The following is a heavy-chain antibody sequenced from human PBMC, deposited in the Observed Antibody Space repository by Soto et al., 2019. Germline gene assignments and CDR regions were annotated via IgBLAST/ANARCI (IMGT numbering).Heavy chain of an antibody. Sequence: ASVKVSCKASGYTFTSYDINWVRQATGQGLEWMGWMNPNSGNTGYAQKFQGRVTMTRNTSISTAYMELSSLRSEDTAVYYCVLYYYDSSGYYYYYGIDVWGQGTTVTVSS. J-gene: IGHJ6*02. CDR3: VLYYYDSSGYYYYYGIDV. CDR2: MNPNSGNT. V-gene: IGHV1-8*01. D-gene: IGHD3-22*01. CDR1: GYTFTSYD.